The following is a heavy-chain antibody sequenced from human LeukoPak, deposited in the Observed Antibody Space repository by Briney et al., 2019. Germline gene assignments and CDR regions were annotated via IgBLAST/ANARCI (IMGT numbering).Heavy chain of an antibody. CDR3: ARVTTVTTRYFEY. CDR1: GFALSTSGMC. J-gene: IGHJ4*02. CDR2: IDWDDDK. V-gene: IGHV2-70*17. D-gene: IGHD4-17*01. Sequence: SGPTLVNPTQTLTLTCTFSGFALSTSGMCVSWIRQPPGKPLEWLARIDWDDDKFYSTSLKTRLTISKDTSKNRVVLTMTSMDPVDTAMYFCARVTTVTTRYFEYWGQGTLVTVSS.